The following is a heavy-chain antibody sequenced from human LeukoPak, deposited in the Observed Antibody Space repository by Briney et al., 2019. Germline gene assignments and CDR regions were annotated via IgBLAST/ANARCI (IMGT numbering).Heavy chain of an antibody. CDR1: NYTFTSCG. J-gene: IGHJ4*02. CDR2: IIPIFGTA. D-gene: IGHD3-22*01. CDR3: AREEEVMTFFDY. Sequence: SVKVSCKASNYTFTSCGISWVRQAPGQGLEWMGGIIPIFGTANYAQKFQGRVTITTDESTSTAYMELSSLRSEDTAVYYCAREEEVMTFFDYWGQGTLVTVSS. V-gene: IGHV1-69*05.